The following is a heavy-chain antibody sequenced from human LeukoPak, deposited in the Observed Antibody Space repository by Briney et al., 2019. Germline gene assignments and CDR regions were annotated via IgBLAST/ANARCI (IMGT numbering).Heavy chain of an antibody. D-gene: IGHD3-3*01. CDR2: ISGSGGST. CDR3: ATASLRFLEWYFDY. CDR1: GFTFSSYA. Sequence: HPGGSLRLSCAASGFTFSSYAMSWVRQAPGKGLEWVSAISGSGGSTYYADSVKGRFTISRDNSKNTLYLQMNSLRAEDTAVYYCATASLRFLEWYFDYWGQGTLVTVSS. V-gene: IGHV3-23*01. J-gene: IGHJ4*02.